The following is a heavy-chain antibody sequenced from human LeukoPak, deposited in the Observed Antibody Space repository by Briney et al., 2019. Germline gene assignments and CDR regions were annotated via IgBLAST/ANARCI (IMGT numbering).Heavy chain of an antibody. V-gene: IGHV4-59*01. J-gene: IGHJ4*02. CDR3: ARMGSSWSRFDY. CDR1: GGSITSFY. CDR2: IYYSGST. D-gene: IGHD6-13*01. Sequence: PSETLSLTCTVSGGSITSFYWSWVRQPPGKGLEWIGYIYYSGSTHYNPSLESRVTISVDTSKNQFSLKLSSVTAADTAVYYCARMGSSWSRFDYWGQGTLVTVSS.